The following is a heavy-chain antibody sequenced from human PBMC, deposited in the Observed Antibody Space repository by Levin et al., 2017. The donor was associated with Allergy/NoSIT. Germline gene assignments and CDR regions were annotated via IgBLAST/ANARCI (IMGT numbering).Heavy chain of an antibody. CDR2: ISAYTGNS. Sequence: ASVKVSCKASGFIFSNYGINWVRQAPGQGLEWMGWISAYTGNSKFAQKFQDRLTLTTDTATTTGYMELKSLKSDDTAVYYCARSRHCTGGSCILNNYYGMDVWGQGTTVTVSS. CDR3: ARSRHCTGGSCILNNYYGMDV. CDR1: GFIFSNYG. J-gene: IGHJ6*02. D-gene: IGHD2-8*02. V-gene: IGHV1-18*04.